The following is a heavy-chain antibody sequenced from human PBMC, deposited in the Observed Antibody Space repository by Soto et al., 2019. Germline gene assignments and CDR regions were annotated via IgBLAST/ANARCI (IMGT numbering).Heavy chain of an antibody. CDR1: GFMFSTYA. D-gene: IGHD5-12*01. CDR2: ISGSGGSK. CDR3: AKDVRGYQPYYLDH. J-gene: IGHJ4*02. Sequence: PGGSLRLSCAASGFMFSTYAMSWVRQAPGKGLEWVSGISGSGGSKYQADSVKGRFTISRDNSKNTLHLQMNSLRAEDTAVYYCAKDVRGYQPYYLDHWGQGTLVTVSS. V-gene: IGHV3-23*01.